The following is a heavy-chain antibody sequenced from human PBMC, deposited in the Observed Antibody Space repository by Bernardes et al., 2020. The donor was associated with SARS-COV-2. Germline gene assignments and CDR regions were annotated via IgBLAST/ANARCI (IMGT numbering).Heavy chain of an antibody. CDR3: ARGMTTVTTSALSYFDY. Sequence: ASVKVSCKASGYTFTNYGINWVRQAPGQGLEWMGWISTYNGNTKNAQKFQGRVTMTTDTSTSTAYMELRSLRSDDTAVYYCARGMTTVTTSALSYFDYWCHGTLVPVSS. CDR2: ISTYNGNT. J-gene: IGHJ4*01. CDR1: GYTFTNYG. D-gene: IGHD4-17*01. V-gene: IGHV1-18*01.